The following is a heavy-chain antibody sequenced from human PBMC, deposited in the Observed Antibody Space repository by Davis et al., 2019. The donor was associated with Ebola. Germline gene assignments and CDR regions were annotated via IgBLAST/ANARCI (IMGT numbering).Heavy chain of an antibody. CDR2: INPCGGTS. CDR1: VYTFPRYY. CDR3: ASSDPYGSGSYPAY. V-gene: IGHV1-46*01. D-gene: IGHD3-10*01. Sequence: ASVTVSCQASVYTFPRYYMHWLRQAPGQGLEWMGIINPCGGTSSYAQKVQGRVTMTRDTSTSTVYMELRSLRSEDTALYYSASSDPYGSGSYPAYWGQGTLVTVSS. J-gene: IGHJ4*02.